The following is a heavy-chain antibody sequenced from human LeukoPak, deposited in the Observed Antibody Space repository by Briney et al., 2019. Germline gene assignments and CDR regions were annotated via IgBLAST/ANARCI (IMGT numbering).Heavy chain of an antibody. CDR2: IQFHGSDI. J-gene: IGHJ4*02. D-gene: IGHD5-12*01. Sequence: GGSLRLSCAASGFTFTNSGMHWVRQAPGRGLEWVAFIQFHGSDIFYADSVEGRFTISRDNSKNTLYLQMNSLRPEDTAVYYCAKGGGYDPLDYWGQGTLVTVSS. V-gene: IGHV3-30*02. CDR3: AKGGGYDPLDY. CDR1: GFTFTNSG.